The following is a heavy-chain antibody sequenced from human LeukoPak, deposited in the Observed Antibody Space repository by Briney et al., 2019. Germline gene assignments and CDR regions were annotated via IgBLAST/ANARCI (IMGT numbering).Heavy chain of an antibody. CDR1: GFTFSTYA. Sequence: GGSLRLSCAASGFTFSTYAMHWVRQGPGKGLEYVSSISSNGDRTYYANSVKGRCTISRDNSRNTLYLQMGSLRAEDMAVYYCARGRVNVAAAGFDSWGQGTLVTVSS. CDR3: ARGRVNVAAAGFDS. D-gene: IGHD6-13*01. CDR2: ISSNGDRT. V-gene: IGHV3-64*01. J-gene: IGHJ4*02.